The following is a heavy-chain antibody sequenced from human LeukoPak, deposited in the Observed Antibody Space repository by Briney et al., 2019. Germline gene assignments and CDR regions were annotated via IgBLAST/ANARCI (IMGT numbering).Heavy chain of an antibody. V-gene: IGHV3-21*01. D-gene: IGHD3-9*01. Sequence: PGGSLRLSCAASGFTLSNFWMSWVRQAPGRGLEWVSSISSSSSYIYYADSVKGRFTISRDNAKNSLYLQMNSLRAEDTAGYYCARDYDYDILTGYLPVAFDIWGQGTMVTVSS. CDR1: GFTLSNFW. CDR3: ARDYDYDILTGYLPVAFDI. CDR2: ISSSSSYI. J-gene: IGHJ3*02.